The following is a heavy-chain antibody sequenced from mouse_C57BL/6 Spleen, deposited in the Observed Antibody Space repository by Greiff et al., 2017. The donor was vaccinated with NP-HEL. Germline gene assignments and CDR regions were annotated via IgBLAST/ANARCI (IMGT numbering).Heavy chain of an antibody. Sequence: QVQLQQPGAELVMPGASVKLSCKASGYTFTSYWMHWVKQRPGQGLEWIGEIDPSDSYTNYNQKFKGKSTLTVDKSASTAYMQLSSLTSEDSAVYYCARDHGSSTWFAYWGQGTLVTVSA. J-gene: IGHJ3*01. V-gene: IGHV1-69*01. CDR2: IDPSDSYT. CDR1: GYTFTSYW. CDR3: ARDHGSSTWFAY. D-gene: IGHD1-1*01.